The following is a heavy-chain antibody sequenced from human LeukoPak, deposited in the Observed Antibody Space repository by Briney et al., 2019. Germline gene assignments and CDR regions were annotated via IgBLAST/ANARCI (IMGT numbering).Heavy chain of an antibody. CDR1: GFTFSSYG. V-gene: IGHV3-30*18. J-gene: IGHJ4*02. CDR2: ISYDGSNK. D-gene: IGHD5-12*01. Sequence: GRSLRLSCAASGFTFSSYGMHWVRQAPGKGLEWVAVISYDGSNKYYADSVKGRFTISRQNSKNTLHLQMNSLRAEDTAVYYCAKDSGYGYFDYWGQGTLVTVSS. CDR3: AKDSGYGYFDY.